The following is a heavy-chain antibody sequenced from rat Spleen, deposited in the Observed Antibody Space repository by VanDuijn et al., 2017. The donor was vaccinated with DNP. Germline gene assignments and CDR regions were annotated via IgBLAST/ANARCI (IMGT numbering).Heavy chain of an antibody. Sequence: EVQLVESGGGLVQPGRSLKLSCAASGFTFSDYNMAWVRQAPKKGLEWVAYITYDGGNTYYRDSVKGRFTISRDNAKSTLYLQMNSLRSEDTATYYCVRQGAYRGAMDAWGQGTSVTVSS. J-gene: IGHJ4*01. CDR2: ITYDGGNT. CDR3: VRQGAYRGAMDA. D-gene: IGHD1-4*01. CDR1: GFTFSDYN. V-gene: IGHV5-7*01.